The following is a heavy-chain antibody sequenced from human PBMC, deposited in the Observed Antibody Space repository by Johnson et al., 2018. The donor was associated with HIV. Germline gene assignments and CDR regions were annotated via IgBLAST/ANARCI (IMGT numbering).Heavy chain of an antibody. V-gene: IGHV3-64*07. Sequence: MMLVESGGGVVQPGGSLRLSCAASGFTFSDYFISWIRQAPGKGLEWVSGISWNSGSIGYADSVKGRFTISRDNSKNTLFLQMGSLRAEDMAVYYCARRAHDAFDIWGQGTMVTVSS. CDR1: GFTFSDYF. J-gene: IGHJ3*02. CDR2: ISWNSGSI. CDR3: ARRAHDAFDI.